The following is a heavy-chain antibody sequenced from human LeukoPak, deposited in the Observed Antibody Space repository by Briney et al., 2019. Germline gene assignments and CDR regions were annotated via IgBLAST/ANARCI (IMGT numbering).Heavy chain of an antibody. Sequence: GGSLRLSCAASEFSVGSNYMTWVRQAPAKGLEWVSSISSSGDSTYYADSVKGRFTISRDNSKNTLYLQMNSLRAEDTAVYYCAKDDYYYYMDVWGKGTTVTVSS. CDR2: ISSSGDST. J-gene: IGHJ6*03. V-gene: IGHV3-23*01. CDR3: AKDDYYYYMDV. CDR1: EFSVGSNY.